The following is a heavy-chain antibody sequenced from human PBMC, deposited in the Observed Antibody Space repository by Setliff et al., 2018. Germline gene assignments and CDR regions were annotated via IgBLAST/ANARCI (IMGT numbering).Heavy chain of an antibody. CDR1: GYTLSELF. J-gene: IGHJ4*01. V-gene: IGHV1-24*01. CDR3: AIIRPDSSGYYWIFDY. CDR2: FDAEDGET. D-gene: IGHD3-22*01. Sequence: ASVKVSCKVSGYTLSELFMHWVRQAPGKGLEWMGGFDAEDGETIYAQKFQGRVTMTEDTSTDTAYMELSGLRYEDTALYYCAIIRPDSSGYYWIFDYWGHGTPVTVSS.